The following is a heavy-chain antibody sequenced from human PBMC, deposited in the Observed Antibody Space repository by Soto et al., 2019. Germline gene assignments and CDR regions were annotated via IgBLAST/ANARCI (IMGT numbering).Heavy chain of an antibody. CDR3: ASTHSSDTIGYFDY. J-gene: IGHJ4*02. Sequence: QVQLVQSGAEVKKPGSSVKVSCKASGGTFSSYTISWVRQAPGQGLEWMGRIIPILGIANYAQKFQGRVTITADKSTSTDYMELSSLRSEDTAVYYCASTHSSDTIGYFDYWCQGTLVTVSS. CDR2: IIPILGIA. CDR1: GGTFSSYT. D-gene: IGHD6-19*01. V-gene: IGHV1-69*02.